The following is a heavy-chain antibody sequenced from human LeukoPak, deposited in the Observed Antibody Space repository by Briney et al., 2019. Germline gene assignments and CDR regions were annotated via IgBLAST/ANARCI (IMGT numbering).Heavy chain of an antibody. Sequence: SETLSLTCTVSGGSISSYYWSWIRQPPGKGLEWIGYIYYSGSTNYNPSLKSRVTISVDTSKNQFPLKLSSVTAADTAVYYCARGNYDILTGYYDYWGQGTLVTVSS. J-gene: IGHJ4*02. D-gene: IGHD3-9*01. CDR1: GGSISSYY. V-gene: IGHV4-59*01. CDR2: IYYSGST. CDR3: ARGNYDILTGYYDY.